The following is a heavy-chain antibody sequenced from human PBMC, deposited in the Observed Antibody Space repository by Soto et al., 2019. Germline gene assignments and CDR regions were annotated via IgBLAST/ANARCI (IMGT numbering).Heavy chain of an antibody. D-gene: IGHD3-3*01. CDR1: GFSLTTSGVG. CDR3: AHRILRTVFGLVTTTAIYFCF. Sequence: QITLNESGPTVVKPAETLTLTCTFSGFSLTTSGVGVGWIRQSPGKAPEWLALIYWDDDKRYSASLKSRLTITKDTSKNQVVLTMASVDPADTATYYCAHRILRTVFGLVTTTAIYFCFWGQGTPVVVSS. J-gene: IGHJ4*02. V-gene: IGHV2-5*02. CDR2: IYWDDDK.